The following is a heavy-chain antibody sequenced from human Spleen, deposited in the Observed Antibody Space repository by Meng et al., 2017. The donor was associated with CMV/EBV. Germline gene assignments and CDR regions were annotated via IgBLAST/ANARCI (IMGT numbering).Heavy chain of an antibody. CDR1: GFTFSSYE. V-gene: IGHV3-48*01. D-gene: IGHD3-22*01. CDR3: AKDALLAYYDSSGYCVY. CDR2: ISGDSSMI. J-gene: IGHJ4*02. Sequence: GESLKISCAASGFTFSSYEMNWVRQAPGKGLEWVSYISGDSSMIYYADSVRGRFTISRDNSKNTLHLQMNSLRAEDTAVYYCAKDALLAYYDSSGYCVYWGQGTLVTVSS.